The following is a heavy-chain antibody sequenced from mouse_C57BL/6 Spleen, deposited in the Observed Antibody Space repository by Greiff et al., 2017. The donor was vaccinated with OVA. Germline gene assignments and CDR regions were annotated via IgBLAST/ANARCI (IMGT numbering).Heavy chain of an antibody. V-gene: IGHV1-55*01. J-gene: IGHJ2*01. D-gene: IGHD1-1*01. CDR1: GYTFTSYW. CDR3: AREWDYYGSRLFDY. Sequence: VQLQQPGAELVKPGASVKMSCKASGYTFTSYWITWVKQRPGQGLEWIGDIYPGSGSTNYNEKFKSKATLTVDTSSSTAYMQLSSLTSEDSAVYYCAREWDYYGSRLFDYWGQGTTLTVSS. CDR2: IYPGSGST.